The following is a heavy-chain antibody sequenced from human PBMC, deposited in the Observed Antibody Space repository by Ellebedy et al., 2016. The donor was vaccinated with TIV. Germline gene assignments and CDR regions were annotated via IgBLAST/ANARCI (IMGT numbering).Heavy chain of an antibody. CDR3: ARGPTYGDLYYFYYYMDV. J-gene: IGHJ6*03. V-gene: IGHV3-33*08. Sequence: GGSLRLSXAASGFTFSSYGMHWVRQAPGKGLEWVAVIWYDGSNKYYADSVKGRFTISRDNSKNTLYLQMNSLRAEDTAVYYCARGPTYGDLYYFYYYMDVWGKGTTVTVSS. CDR1: GFTFSSYG. D-gene: IGHD4-17*01. CDR2: IWYDGSNK.